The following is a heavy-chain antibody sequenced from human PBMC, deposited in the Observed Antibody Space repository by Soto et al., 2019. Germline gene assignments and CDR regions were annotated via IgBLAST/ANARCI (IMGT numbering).Heavy chain of an antibody. V-gene: IGHV4-34*01. J-gene: IGHJ5*02. CDR2: INHSGST. CDR1: GGSFRGYY. D-gene: IGHD5-18*01. Sequence: PSETRSLTCAVYGGSFRGYYWSWIRQPPGKGLEWIGEINHSGSTNYNPSLKSRVTISVDTSKNQFSLKLSSVTAADTAVYYCASVDTAMVTDWFDPWGQGTLVT. CDR3: ASVDTAMVTDWFDP.